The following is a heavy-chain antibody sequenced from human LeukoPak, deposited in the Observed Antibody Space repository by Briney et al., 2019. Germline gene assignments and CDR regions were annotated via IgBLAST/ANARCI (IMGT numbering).Heavy chain of an antibody. V-gene: IGHV1-18*01. CDR1: GYTFTSYG. CDR3: ARDQGGAFDI. CDR2: ISVYNGDT. Sequence: ASVKVSCKASGYTFTSYGISWVRQAPGQGLEWMGWISVYNGDTYYARKLQGRVTMTTDTSTSTAYMELRSLRSDDTAVYYCARDQGGAFDIWGQGTTVTVSS. D-gene: IGHD3-16*01. J-gene: IGHJ3*02.